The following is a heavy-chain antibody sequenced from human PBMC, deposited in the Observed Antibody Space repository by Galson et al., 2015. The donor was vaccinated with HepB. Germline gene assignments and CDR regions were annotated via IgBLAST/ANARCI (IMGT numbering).Heavy chain of an antibody. Sequence: SLRLSCAASGFTFSSYEMNWARQAPGKGLEWVSYISSSGSTIYYADSVKGRFTISRDNAKNSLYLQMNSLRAEDTAVYYCARARIAVAGMTYWGQGTLVTVSS. CDR3: ARARIAVAGMTY. V-gene: IGHV3-48*03. D-gene: IGHD6-19*01. J-gene: IGHJ4*02. CDR2: ISSSGSTI. CDR1: GFTFSSYE.